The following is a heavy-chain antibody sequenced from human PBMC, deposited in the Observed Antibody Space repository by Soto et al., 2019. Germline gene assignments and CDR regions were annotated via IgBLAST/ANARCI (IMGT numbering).Heavy chain of an antibody. Sequence: QVQLVQSGAEVKKPGASVKVSCKASGYTFTGYYMHWVRQAPGQGLEWMGWINPNSGGTNYAQKFQGWVTMTRDTSISTAYMELSRLRSDDTAVYYCARDESPGGYYYGMDVWGQGTMVTVSS. V-gene: IGHV1-2*04. D-gene: IGHD3-16*01. CDR2: INPNSGGT. CDR3: ARDESPGGYYYGMDV. J-gene: IGHJ6*02. CDR1: GYTFTGYY.